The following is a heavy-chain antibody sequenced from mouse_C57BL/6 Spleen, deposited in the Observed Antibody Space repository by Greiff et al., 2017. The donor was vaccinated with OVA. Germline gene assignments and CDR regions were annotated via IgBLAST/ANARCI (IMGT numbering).Heavy chain of an antibody. D-gene: IGHD1-1*01. V-gene: IGHV5-4*01. CDR2: ISDGGSYT. J-gene: IGHJ1*03. CDR1: GFTFSSYA. CDR3: AREKYYGSSPRYFDV. Sequence: DVKLVESGGGLVKPGGSLKLSCAASGFTFSSYAMSWVRQTPEKRLEWVATISDGGSYTYYPDNVKGRFTISRDNAKNNLYLQMSHLKSEDTAMYYCAREKYYGSSPRYFDVWGTGTTVTVSS.